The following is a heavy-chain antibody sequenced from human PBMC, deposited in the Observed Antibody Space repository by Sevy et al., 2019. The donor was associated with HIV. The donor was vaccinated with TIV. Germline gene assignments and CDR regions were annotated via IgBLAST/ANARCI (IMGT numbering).Heavy chain of an antibody. J-gene: IGHJ4*02. CDR1: GFTFSSYA. V-gene: IGHV3-74*01. CDR3: TRDMYGIDY. Sequence: GGSLRLSCAASGFTFSSYALLWVRQAPGKGLVWVSRVDNDGSGTNYADSVKGRFTISRDNAKNTVYLQMNSLRAEDTAVYYCTRDMYGIDYWGQGTLVTVSS. CDR2: VDNDGSGT. D-gene: IGHD2-8*01.